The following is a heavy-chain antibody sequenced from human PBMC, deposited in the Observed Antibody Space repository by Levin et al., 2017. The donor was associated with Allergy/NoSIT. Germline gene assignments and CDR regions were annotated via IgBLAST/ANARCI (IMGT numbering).Heavy chain of an antibody. Sequence: SGGSLRLSCAASGFTFSNAWMSWVRQAPGKGLEWVGRIKSKTDGGTTDYAAPVKGRFTISRDDSKNTLYLQMNSLKTEDTAVYYCTTAVRPVYYYDSSGIIFDYWGQGTLVTVSS. CDR1: GFTFSNAW. J-gene: IGHJ4*02. D-gene: IGHD3-22*01. V-gene: IGHV3-15*01. CDR2: IKSKTDGGTT. CDR3: TTAVRPVYYYDSSGIIFDY.